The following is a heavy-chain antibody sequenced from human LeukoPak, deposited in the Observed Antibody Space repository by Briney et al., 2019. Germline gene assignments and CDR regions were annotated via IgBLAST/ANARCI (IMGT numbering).Heavy chain of an antibody. D-gene: IGHD3-10*01. Sequence: SETLSLTCIVSGGSMTSNNYYWGWIRQPPGKGLEWIGSIYYSGSTYYNPSLRSRVTISVDTSKNQFSLMLISVTAADTAVYYCARQTRKHLYGPGIYYSDYWGQGTLVAVSP. V-gene: IGHV4-39*01. CDR1: GGSMTSNNYY. CDR3: ARQTRKHLYGPGIYYSDY. CDR2: IYYSGST. J-gene: IGHJ4*02.